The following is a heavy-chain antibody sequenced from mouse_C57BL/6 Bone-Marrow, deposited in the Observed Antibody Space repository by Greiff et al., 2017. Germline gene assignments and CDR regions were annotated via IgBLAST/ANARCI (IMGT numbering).Heavy chain of an antibody. CDR2: ISSGGSYP. J-gene: IGHJ1*03. Sequence: EVKLVESGGDLVKPGGSLKLSCAASGFTFSSYGMSWVRQTPDKRLEWVATISSGGSYPYYPDSVKGRFTISRDNAKNTLYLQMSSLKSEDTAMYYCARHGGYFDVWGTGTTVTVSS. CDR1: GFTFSSYG. CDR3: ARHGGYFDV. V-gene: IGHV5-6*01.